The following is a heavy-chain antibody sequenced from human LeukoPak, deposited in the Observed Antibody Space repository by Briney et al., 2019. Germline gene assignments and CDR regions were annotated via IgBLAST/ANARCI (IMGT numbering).Heavy chain of an antibody. CDR3: ARARGYSYAFDY. CDR1: GGSFSGYY. J-gene: IGHJ4*02. D-gene: IGHD5-12*01. Sequence: SETLSLTCAVYGGSFSGYYWSWIRQPPGKGLEWIGSIYYSGSTYYNPSLKSRVAISVDTSKNQFSLNLSSVTAADTAVYFCARARGYSYAFDYWGQGTLVTVSS. V-gene: IGHV4-34*01. CDR2: IYYSGST.